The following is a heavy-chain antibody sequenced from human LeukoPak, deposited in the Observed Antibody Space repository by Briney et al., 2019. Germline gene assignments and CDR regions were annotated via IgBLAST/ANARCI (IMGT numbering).Heavy chain of an antibody. Sequence: ASVKVSCKASGYTFTGYYMHWVRQAPGQGLEWIGWINPNSGGTNYAQKFQGRVTMTRDTSISTAYMELSRLRSDDTAVYYCARASVAARSRATDYWGQRTPVTVSS. CDR2: INPNSGGT. D-gene: IGHD2-15*01. CDR3: ARASVAARSRATDY. CDR1: GYTFTGYY. V-gene: IGHV1-2*02. J-gene: IGHJ4*02.